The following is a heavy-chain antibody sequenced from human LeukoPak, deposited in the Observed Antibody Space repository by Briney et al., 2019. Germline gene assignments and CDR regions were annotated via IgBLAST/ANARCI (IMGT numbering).Heavy chain of an antibody. CDR1: GYTFTGYY. D-gene: IGHD3-3*01. CDR2: INPNSGGT. Sequence: ASVKVSCKASGYTFTGYYMHWVRQAPGQGLEWMGRINPNSGGTNYAQKFQGRVTMTRDTSISTAYMELSRLRSDDTAVYNCVRATLQGSGKYYDFWSGYSDFDYWGQGTLVTVSS. CDR3: VRATLQGSGKYYDFWSGYSDFDY. V-gene: IGHV1-2*06. J-gene: IGHJ4*02.